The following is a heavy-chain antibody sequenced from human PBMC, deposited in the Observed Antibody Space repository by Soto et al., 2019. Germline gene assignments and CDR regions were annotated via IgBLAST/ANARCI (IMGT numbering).Heavy chain of an antibody. V-gene: IGHV4-59*01. Sequence: QVQLQESGPGLVKPSETLSLTCTVSGGSISTYYWSWIRQPPGKGLEWIGYIFYSGNTHYNPSLKSRATVSVDTSNNRFSLRLASVNAAETAVYCCAGELDSSGDFDYCGQAIPVTVCS. J-gene: IGHJ4*02. CDR3: AGELDSSGDFDY. CDR1: GGSISTYY. D-gene: IGHD5-12*01. CDR2: IFYSGNT.